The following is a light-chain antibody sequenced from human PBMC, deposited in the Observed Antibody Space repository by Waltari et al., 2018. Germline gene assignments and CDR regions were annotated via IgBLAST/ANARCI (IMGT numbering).Light chain of an antibody. CDR1: SLRDYY. Sequence: SSELTQDPAVSVALGQTVRITCQGDSLRDYYATWYQQKPGQAPVLVIHGENNRPSGIPERFSGSNSGNTASLTITGAQAEDEADYFCNSRDTSGGRRHVVFGGGTKLTVL. CDR2: GEN. J-gene: IGLJ2*01. V-gene: IGLV3-19*01. CDR3: NSRDTSGGRRHVV.